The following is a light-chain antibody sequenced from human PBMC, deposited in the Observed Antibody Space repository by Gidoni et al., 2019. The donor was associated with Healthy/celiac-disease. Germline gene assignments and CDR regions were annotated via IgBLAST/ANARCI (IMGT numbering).Light chain of an antibody. CDR1: SSDVGGYNY. J-gene: IGLJ3*02. Sequence: QSALTQPASVSGSPGHSITISCTGTSSDVGGYNYVSWYQQHPGKAPKLMIYEVSNRPSGVSNRFSGSKSGNTASLTISGLQAEDEADYYCSSYTSSILWVFGGGTKLTVL. CDR3: SSYTSSILWV. CDR2: EVS. V-gene: IGLV2-14*01.